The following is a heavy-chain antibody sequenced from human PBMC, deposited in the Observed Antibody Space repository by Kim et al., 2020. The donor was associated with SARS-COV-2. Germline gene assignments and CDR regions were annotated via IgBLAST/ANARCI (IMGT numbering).Heavy chain of an antibody. CDR1: GFTFSSYS. CDR3: ARDKDVGSSGWYYYGMDV. D-gene: IGHD6-19*01. Sequence: GGSLRLSCAASGFTFSSYSMNWVRQAPGKGLEWVSSISSSSSYIYYADSVKGRFTISRDNAKNSLYLQMNSLRAEDTAVYYCARDKDVGSSGWYYYGMDVWGQGTTVTVSS. CDR2: ISSSSSYI. J-gene: IGHJ6*02. V-gene: IGHV3-21*01.